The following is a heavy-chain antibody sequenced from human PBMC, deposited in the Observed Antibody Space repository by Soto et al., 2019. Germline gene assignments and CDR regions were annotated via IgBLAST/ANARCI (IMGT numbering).Heavy chain of an antibody. CDR1: GGSISSYY. J-gene: IGHJ4*02. D-gene: IGHD5-18*01. Sequence: PSETLSLTCTVSGGSISSYYWSWIRQPPGKGLEWIGYIYYSGSTNYNPSLKSRVTISVDTSKNQFSLKLSSVTAADTAVYYCASTDTALVKYFAYWGQGTLVTVSS. CDR2: IYYSGST. V-gene: IGHV4-59*08. CDR3: ASTDTALVKYFAY.